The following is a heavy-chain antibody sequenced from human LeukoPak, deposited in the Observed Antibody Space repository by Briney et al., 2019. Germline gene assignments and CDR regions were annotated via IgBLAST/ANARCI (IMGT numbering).Heavy chain of an antibody. CDR3: SSCRKDYGHYYFAS. D-gene: IGHD4-17*01. V-gene: IGHV1-18*01. CDR1: GYTFTSYG. J-gene: IGHJ4*02. CDR2: ISAYNGNT. Sequence: ASVKVCCKVSGYTFTSYGISWVRQAPGQGLEWMGWISAYNGNTNSAQKLQGRFTMTTETSTKSDYMGRRGLRSDEPDVYEWSSCRKDYGHYYFASWGQGTLVTVSS.